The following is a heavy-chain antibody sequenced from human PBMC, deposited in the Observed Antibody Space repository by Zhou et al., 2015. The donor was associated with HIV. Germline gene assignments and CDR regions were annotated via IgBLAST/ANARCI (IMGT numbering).Heavy chain of an antibody. V-gene: IGHV1-69*01. J-gene: IGHJ4*02. D-gene: IGHD3-22*01. CDR3: ARRGAMIVAEVPGRLDY. CDR2: IIPIFGTA. Sequence: QVQLVQSGAEVKKPGASVKVSCKASGYTFTSYYMHWVRQAPGQGLEWMGGIIPIFGTANYAQKFQGRVTITADESTSTAYMELSSLRSEDTAVYYCARRGAMIVAEVPGRLDYWGQGTLVTVSS. CDR1: GYTFTSYY.